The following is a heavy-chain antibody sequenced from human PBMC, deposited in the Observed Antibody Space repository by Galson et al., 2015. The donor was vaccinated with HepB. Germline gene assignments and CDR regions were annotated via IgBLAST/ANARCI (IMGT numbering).Heavy chain of an antibody. CDR2: TYYRSKWYN. Sequence: CAISGDSVSSNSAAWNWIRQSPSRGLEWLGRTYYRSKWYNDYAVSVKSRITINPDTSKNQFSLQLNSVTPEDTAVYYCARDYRQFKSTGLVTVFDYWGQGTLVTVSS. V-gene: IGHV6-1*01. D-gene: IGHD3/OR15-3a*01. CDR1: GDSVSSNSAA. CDR3: ARDYRQFKSTGLVTVFDY. J-gene: IGHJ4*02.